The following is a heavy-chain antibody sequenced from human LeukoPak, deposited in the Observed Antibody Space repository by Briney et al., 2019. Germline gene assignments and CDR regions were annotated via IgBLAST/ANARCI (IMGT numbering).Heavy chain of an antibody. CDR3: AGTEGYCSGGSCYSDAFDI. CDR2: IIPIFGTA. D-gene: IGHD2-15*01. Sequence: EASVKVSCKASGGTFSSYAISWVRQAPGQGLEWMGGIIPIFGTANYAQKFQGRVTITTDESTSTAYMELSGLGSEDAAVYYCAGTEGYCSGGSCYSDAFDIWGQGTMVTVSS. V-gene: IGHV1-69*05. J-gene: IGHJ3*02. CDR1: GGTFSSYA.